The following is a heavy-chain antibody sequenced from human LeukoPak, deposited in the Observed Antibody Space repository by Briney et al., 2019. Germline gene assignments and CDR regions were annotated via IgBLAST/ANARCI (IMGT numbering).Heavy chain of an antibody. D-gene: IGHD6-19*01. V-gene: IGHV3-21*01. J-gene: IGHJ3*02. Sequence: PGGSLRLSCAASGFTFSSYSMKWVRQAPGKGLEWVSSISSSSSYIYYADSVKGRFTISRDNAKNSLYLQMNSLRAEDTAVYYCARIAVAGTYAFDIWSQGTMVTVSS. CDR1: GFTFSSYS. CDR3: ARIAVAGTYAFDI. CDR2: ISSSSSYI.